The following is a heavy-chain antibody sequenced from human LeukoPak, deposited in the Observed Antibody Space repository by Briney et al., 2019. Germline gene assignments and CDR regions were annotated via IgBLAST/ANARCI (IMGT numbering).Heavy chain of an antibody. V-gene: IGHV3-9*03. CDR2: ISWNSGSI. D-gene: IGHD6-6*01. Sequence: SGGSLRLSCAASGFTFDDYAMHWVWQAPGKGLEWVSGISWNSGSIGYADSVKGRFTISRDNAKNSLYLQMNSLRAEDMALYYSAKGGSSRLLSWFDPWGQGTLVTVSS. J-gene: IGHJ5*02. CDR3: AKGGSSRLLSWFDP. CDR1: GFTFDDYA.